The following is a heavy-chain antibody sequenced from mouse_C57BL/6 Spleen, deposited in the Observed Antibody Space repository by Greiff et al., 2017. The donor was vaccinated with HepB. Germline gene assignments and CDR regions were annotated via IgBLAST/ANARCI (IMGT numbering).Heavy chain of an antibody. CDR2: IYLGDGDT. J-gene: IGHJ2*01. CDR1: GYAFSSYW. CDR3: ARDYGSSYYFDY. D-gene: IGHD1-1*01. Sequence: QVQLQQSGAELVKPGASVKISCKASGYAFSSYWMNWVKQRPGKGLEWIGQIYLGDGDTNYNGKSTGKATLTTDKSSSKAYMPRSSLTSEDSAVYYCARDYGSSYYFDYWGQGTTLTVSS. V-gene: IGHV1-80*01.